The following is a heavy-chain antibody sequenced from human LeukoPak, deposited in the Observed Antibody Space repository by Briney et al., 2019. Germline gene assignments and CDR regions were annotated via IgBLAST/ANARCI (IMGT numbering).Heavy chain of an antibody. V-gene: IGHV3-53*01. CDR2: IYSGGST. CDR1: GLTVSHTY. Sequence: GGSLRLSCAASGLTVSHTYVSWVRQAPGKGLEWVSVIYSGGSTYYGDSVKGRFTMSRDNSKNTLYLQMNSLRAEDTAVYYCARDGKSSGWFGWFDSWGQGTLVTVSS. D-gene: IGHD6-19*01. J-gene: IGHJ5*01. CDR3: ARDGKSSGWFGWFDS.